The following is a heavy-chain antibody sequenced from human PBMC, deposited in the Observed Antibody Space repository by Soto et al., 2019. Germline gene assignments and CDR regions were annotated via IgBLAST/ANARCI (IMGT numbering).Heavy chain of an antibody. CDR2: INHSGST. CDR3: ARVAAMDPYYYYGMDV. CDR1: GGSFSGYY. Sequence: PSETLSLTCAVYGGSFSGYYWSWIRQPPGKGLEWIGEINHSGSTNYNPSLKSRVTISVDTSKNQFSLKLSSVTAADTAVYYCARVAAMDPYYYYGMDVWGQGTTVTVSS. D-gene: IGHD5-18*01. J-gene: IGHJ6*02. V-gene: IGHV4-34*01.